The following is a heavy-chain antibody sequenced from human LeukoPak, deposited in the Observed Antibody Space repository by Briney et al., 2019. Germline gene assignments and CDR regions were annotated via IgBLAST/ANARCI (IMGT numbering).Heavy chain of an antibody. D-gene: IGHD3-10*01. CDR2: ISGSGGST. CDR1: GFTFSSYA. V-gene: IGHV3-23*01. J-gene: IGHJ6*02. CDR3: AKDLVSQKGSGSYYNGIYYYYGMDV. Sequence: GGSLRLSCAASGFTFSSYAMSWVRQAPGKGLEWVSAISGSGGSTYYADSVKGRFTISRDNSKNTLYLQMNSLRAEDTAVYYCAKDLVSQKGSGSYYNGIYYYYGMDVWGQGTTVTVSS.